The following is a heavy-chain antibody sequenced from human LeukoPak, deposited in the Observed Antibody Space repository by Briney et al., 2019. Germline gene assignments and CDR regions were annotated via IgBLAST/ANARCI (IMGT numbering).Heavy chain of an antibody. CDR3: ARLQGATIGAKWFDP. J-gene: IGHJ5*02. D-gene: IGHD4/OR15-4a*01. Sequence: FGPTLVNPTQTLTLTCTFSGFSLTTTGMRVGWIRQPPGKALEWLARIDWDDDKFYSTSLKTRLTISKDTSKNQVVLTMTNMDPVDTATYYCARLQGATIGAKWFDPWGQGTLVTVSS. V-gene: IGHV2-70*04. CDR2: IDWDDDK. CDR1: GFSLTTTGMR.